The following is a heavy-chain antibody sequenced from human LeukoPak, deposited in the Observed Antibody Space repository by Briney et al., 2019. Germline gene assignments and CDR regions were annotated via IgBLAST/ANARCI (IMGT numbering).Heavy chain of an antibody. CDR3: ARQNTDITTLDV. CDR2: TFYRSKWYN. V-gene: IGHV6-1*01. J-gene: IGHJ6*02. CDR1: GDSVSRNNTT. Sequence: SQTLSLTCAISGDSVSRNNTTWNWIRQSPSRSLEWLGRTFYRSKWYNDYAVSVKSRITINADTSKNQVSLQLNSVTPEDTAVYYCARQNTDITTLDVWGQGTTVTVSS. D-gene: IGHD1-1*01.